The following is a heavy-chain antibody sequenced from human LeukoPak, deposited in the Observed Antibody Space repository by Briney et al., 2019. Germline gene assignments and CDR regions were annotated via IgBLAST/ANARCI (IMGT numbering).Heavy chain of an antibody. D-gene: IGHD2-2*01. CDR1: GGSVSSGSYY. Sequence: SETLSLTCTVSGGSVSSGSYYWSWIRQPPGKGLAWIGYIYYSGSTNYNPSLKSRVTISVDTSKNQFSLKLSSVTAADTAVYYCASTSAAMGRYFQHWGQGTLVTVSS. CDR3: ASTSAAMGRYFQH. J-gene: IGHJ1*01. V-gene: IGHV4-61*01. CDR2: IYYSGST.